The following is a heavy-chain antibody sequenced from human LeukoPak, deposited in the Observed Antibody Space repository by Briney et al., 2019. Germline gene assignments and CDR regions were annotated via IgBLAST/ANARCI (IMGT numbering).Heavy chain of an antibody. CDR1: GFTFSSYS. CDR2: ISTSGSTI. J-gene: IGHJ6*04. V-gene: IGHV3-48*04. D-gene: IGHD3-10*02. Sequence: GGSLRLSCAASGFTFSSYSMNWVRQAPGKGLEWVSYISTSGSTIYYADSVKGRFTISRDNAKNSLYLQMNSLRAEDTAVYYCAELGITMIGGVWGKGTTVTISS. CDR3: AELGITMIGGV.